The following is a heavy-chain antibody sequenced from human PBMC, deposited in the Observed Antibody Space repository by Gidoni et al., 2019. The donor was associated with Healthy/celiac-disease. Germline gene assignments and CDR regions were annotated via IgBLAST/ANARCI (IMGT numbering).Heavy chain of an antibody. CDR2: IKQDGSEK. CDR3: ARDPGQDRVATTGDY. Sequence: EVQLVESGGGLVQPGGSLRLSCAASGFTFSSYWMSWVRQAPGKGLEWVANIKQDGSEKYYVDSVKGRFTISRDNAKNSLYLQMNSLRAEDTAVYYCARDPGQDRVATTGDYWGQGTLVTVSS. CDR1: GFTFSSYW. J-gene: IGHJ4*02. V-gene: IGHV3-7*01. D-gene: IGHD5-12*01.